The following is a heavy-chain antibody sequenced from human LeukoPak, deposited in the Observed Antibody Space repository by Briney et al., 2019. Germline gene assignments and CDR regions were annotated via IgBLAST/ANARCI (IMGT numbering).Heavy chain of an antibody. CDR3: ARFPNTAMVMGLEYYYYGMDV. J-gene: IGHJ6*02. CDR2: INPSGGST. Sequence: ASVKVSCKASGYTFISYYVYWVRQAPGQGLQWMGIINPSGGSTSYAQKFQGRVTMTRDTSTTTVYMELSSLRFEDTAVYYCARFPNTAMVMGLEYYYYGMDVWGQGTTVTVSS. V-gene: IGHV1-46*01. D-gene: IGHD5-18*01. CDR1: GYTFISYY.